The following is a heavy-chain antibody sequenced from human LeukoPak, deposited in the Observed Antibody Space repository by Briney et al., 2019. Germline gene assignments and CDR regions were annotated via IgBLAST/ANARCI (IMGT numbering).Heavy chain of an antibody. J-gene: IGHJ4*02. CDR2: ISYDGSNK. CDR1: GFTFSSYG. CDR3: AKESGAGWEGSFDY. D-gene: IGHD6-19*01. V-gene: IGHV3-30*18. Sequence: GGSLRLSCAASGFTFSSYGMHWVRQAPGKGLEWVAVISYDGSNKYYADSVKGRFTISRDNSKNTLYPQMNSLRAEDTAVYYCAKESGAGWEGSFDYWGQGTLVTVSS.